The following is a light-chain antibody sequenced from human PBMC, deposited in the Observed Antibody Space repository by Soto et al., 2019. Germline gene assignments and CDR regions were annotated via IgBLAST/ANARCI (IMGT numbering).Light chain of an antibody. CDR3: SAWDDSLNGGGL. V-gene: IGLV1-44*01. Sequence: QSVLTQPPSASGTPGQTVTISCSGSSSNIETNTVTWYQQLPGTAPKLLIYSDAQRPSGVPDRFSGSKSGTSASLAISGLQSEDEADYYCSAWDDSLNGGGLFGGGTKLTVL. CDR1: SSNIETNT. J-gene: IGLJ3*02. CDR2: SDA.